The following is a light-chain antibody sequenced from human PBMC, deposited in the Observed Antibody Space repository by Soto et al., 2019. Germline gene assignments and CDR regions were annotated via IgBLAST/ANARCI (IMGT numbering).Light chain of an antibody. Sequence: DFVMTQTPDSLAVSLGERATINCKSSPSVLSSANNKNYLAWYQQKPGQPPKLLMYWASTRDSGVPDRFSGSGSGTDFTLTISTLQAEDVAVYYCQQYYSTPYTFGQGTKLEIK. J-gene: IGKJ2*01. CDR2: WAS. V-gene: IGKV4-1*01. CDR3: QQYYSTPYT. CDR1: PSVLSSANNKNY.